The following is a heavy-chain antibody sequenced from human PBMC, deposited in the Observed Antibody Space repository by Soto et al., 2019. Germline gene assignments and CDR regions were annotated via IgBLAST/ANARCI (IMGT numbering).Heavy chain of an antibody. Sequence: SETLSLTCTVSGGSISSGGYYWGWIRQHPGKGLEWIGYIYYSGSTYYNPSLKSRVTISVDTSKNQFSLKLSSVTAADTAVYYCAGLNIDLLTGKYALDIWGQGTMVTV. CDR3: AGLNIDLLTGKYALDI. J-gene: IGHJ3*02. D-gene: IGHD3-9*01. CDR2: IYYSGST. CDR1: GGSISSGGYY. V-gene: IGHV4-31*03.